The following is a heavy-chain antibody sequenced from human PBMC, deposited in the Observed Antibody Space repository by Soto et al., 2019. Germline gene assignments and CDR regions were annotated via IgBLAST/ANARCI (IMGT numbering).Heavy chain of an antibody. CDR1: GYTLTELS. V-gene: IGHV1-24*01. J-gene: IGHJ6*03. Sequence: ASVKVSCKVSGYTLTELSMHWVRQAPGKGLEWMGGFDPEDGETIYAQKFQGRVTMTEDTSTDTAYMELSSLRSEDTAVYYCATAKTGEKDYYYYYYMDVWGKGTTVTVSS. D-gene: IGHD7-27*01. CDR3: ATAKTGEKDYYYYYYMDV. CDR2: FDPEDGET.